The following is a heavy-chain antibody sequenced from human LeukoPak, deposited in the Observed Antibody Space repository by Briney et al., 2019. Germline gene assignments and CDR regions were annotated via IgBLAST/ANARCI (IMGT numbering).Heavy chain of an antibody. D-gene: IGHD2-15*01. V-gene: IGHV4-4*07. Sequence: SETLSLTCIMSGGSINNYYWSWIRQPAGKGPEWIGRFYASGTTYYNPALNSRAAVSMDMSKNHFSLKLTSVTAADTAVYYCARSALGGFDIWGQGTMVTVSS. CDR3: ARSALGGFDI. J-gene: IGHJ3*02. CDR1: GGSINNYY. CDR2: FYASGTT.